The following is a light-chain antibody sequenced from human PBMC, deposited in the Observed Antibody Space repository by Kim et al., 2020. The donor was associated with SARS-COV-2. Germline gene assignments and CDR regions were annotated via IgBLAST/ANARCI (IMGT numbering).Light chain of an antibody. Sequence: IVLTQSPGTLSLSPGERATLSCRASQSVSTNYLAWYQQKPGQTPRLLIYGASTRATGIPDRFSGSGSGTDFTLTISRLEPEDFAVYYCQQYGSSPLFGQGTKVDIK. CDR2: GAS. CDR1: QSVSTNY. V-gene: IGKV3-20*01. J-gene: IGKJ1*01. CDR3: QQYGSSPL.